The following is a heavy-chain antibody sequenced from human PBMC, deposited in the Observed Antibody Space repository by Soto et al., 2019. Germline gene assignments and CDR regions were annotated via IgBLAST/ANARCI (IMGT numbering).Heavy chain of an antibody. J-gene: IGHJ4*02. D-gene: IGHD6-13*01. CDR3: ARRVGQQLVRIDY. CDR2: IYHRGST. CDR1: GGSISGSNW. Sequence: QVQLQESGPGLVKPSGTLSLTCAVSGGSISGSNWWCWVRQPPGKGRDWIGEIYHRGSTNENPSLKSRVTISVDKSKNQFSLKLSSVTAAYTAVYYCARRVGQQLVRIDYWGQGTLVTVSS. V-gene: IGHV4-4*02.